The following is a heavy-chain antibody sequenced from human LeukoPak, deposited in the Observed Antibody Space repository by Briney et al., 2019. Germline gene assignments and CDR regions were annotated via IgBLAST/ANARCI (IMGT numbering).Heavy chain of an antibody. CDR3: AADYYDSSGYAIDAFDI. CDR2: IYPGDSDT. D-gene: IGHD3-22*01. V-gene: IGHV5-51*01. J-gene: IGHJ3*02. CDR1: GYSFTSYW. Sequence: GESLKISCKGSGYSFTSYWIGWVRQMPGKGLEWMGIIYPGDSDTRYSPSFQGQVTISADKSISTAYLQWSSLKASDTAMYCCAADYYDSSGYAIDAFDIWGQGTMVTVSS.